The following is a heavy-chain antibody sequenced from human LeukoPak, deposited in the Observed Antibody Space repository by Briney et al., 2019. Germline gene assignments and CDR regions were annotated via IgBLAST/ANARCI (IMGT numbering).Heavy chain of an antibody. CDR2: ISGSASST. Sequence: PGGSLRLSCAASGFTFSNYAMSWVRQAPGKGLEWVSAISGSASSTYHADSVKGRFTISRDNSKNTLYLQMNSLRAEDTAVYYCAKDGRDGYNSNYYFDYWGQGTLVTVSS. CDR1: GFTFSNYA. J-gene: IGHJ4*02. CDR3: AKDGRDGYNSNYYFDY. D-gene: IGHD5-24*01. V-gene: IGHV3-23*01.